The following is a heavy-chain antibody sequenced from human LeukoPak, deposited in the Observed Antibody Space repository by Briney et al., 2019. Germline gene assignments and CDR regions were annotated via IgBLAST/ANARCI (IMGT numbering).Heavy chain of an antibody. CDR2: INPNSGGT. CDR3: ASNSNSGYYYYYMDV. J-gene: IGHJ6*03. CDR1: GYTFTGYY. D-gene: IGHD4-11*01. V-gene: IGHV1-2*02. Sequence: ASVKVSCKASGYTFTGYYMHWVRLAPGQGLERMGWINPNSGGTNYAQKFQGRVTVTRDTSLSPASMELSRLRSDDPAVYYCASNSNSGYYYYYMDVWGKGTTVTVSS.